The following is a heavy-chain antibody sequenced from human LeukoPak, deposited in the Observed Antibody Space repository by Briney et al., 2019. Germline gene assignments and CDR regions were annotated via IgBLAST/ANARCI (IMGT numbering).Heavy chain of an antibody. J-gene: IGHJ6*04. CDR1: GFTFSNYA. V-gene: IGHV3-30*04. D-gene: IGHD3-10*01. CDR2: ISYEGSVT. CDR3: VRDRAPWGGALGGAKGMDV. Sequence: GGSLRLSCAASGFTFSNYAFHWVCQPPGKGLEWAAVISYEGSVTYYADSVKGRFTISRDNSKNTLDLQMNSLRVEDTAVYYCVRDRAPWGGALGGAKGMDVWGEGTTVTVSS.